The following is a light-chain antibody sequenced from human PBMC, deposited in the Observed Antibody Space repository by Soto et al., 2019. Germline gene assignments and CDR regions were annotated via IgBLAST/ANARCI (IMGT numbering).Light chain of an antibody. Sequence: DIQMTQSPSTLSASVGDRVTITCRASQSISDWLAWYQQKPGEAPKLLIYDASGLESGVPSRFSGSGSGTEFALTISSLHPDDFATYYCQQYNSYSPAFGQGTKVDIK. CDR2: DAS. CDR3: QQYNSYSPA. CDR1: QSISDW. V-gene: IGKV1-5*01. J-gene: IGKJ1*01.